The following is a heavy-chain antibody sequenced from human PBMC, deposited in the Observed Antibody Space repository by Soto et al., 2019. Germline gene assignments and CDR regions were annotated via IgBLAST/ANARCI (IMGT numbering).Heavy chain of an antibody. Sequence: SETLSLTCTVSGGSISSSSYYWGWIRQPPGKGLEWIGSIYYSGSTYYNLSLKSRVTISVDTSKNQFSLKLSSVTAADTAVYFCARRPMGVVVPAAGAFDIWGQGTMVTVSS. CDR2: IYYSGST. J-gene: IGHJ3*02. V-gene: IGHV4-39*01. CDR3: ARRPMGVVVPAAGAFDI. D-gene: IGHD2-2*01. CDR1: GGSISSSSYY.